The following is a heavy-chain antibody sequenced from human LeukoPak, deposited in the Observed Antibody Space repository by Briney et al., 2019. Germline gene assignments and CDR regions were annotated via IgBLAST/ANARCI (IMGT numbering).Heavy chain of an antibody. CDR2: IYPGDSDT. D-gene: IGHD6-13*01. CDR3: ARLLRNIAAAVYYFDY. CDR1: GYSFTSYW. J-gene: IGHJ4*02. V-gene: IGHV5-51*01. Sequence: GESLKISCKGSGYSFTSYWIGWVRQMPGKGLEWMGIIYPGDSDTRYSPSFQGQVTISADKSISTAYLQWSSLKASDTAMYYCARLLRNIAAAVYYFDYWGQGTLVTVSS.